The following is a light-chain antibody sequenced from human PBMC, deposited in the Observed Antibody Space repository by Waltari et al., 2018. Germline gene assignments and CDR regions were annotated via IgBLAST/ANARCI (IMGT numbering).Light chain of an antibody. CDR3: SSDAVSNNFYD. CDR2: EVS. J-gene: IGLJ1*01. Sequence: QSALTQPPSASGSPGQSVTLPCTGTGSRGPVPSYQQLPGKAPKLLIYEVSKRPSGVPDRFSGSKSGNTASLTVSGLQAEDEGDYYCSSDAVSNNFYDFGSGTKVTVL. V-gene: IGLV2-8*01. CDR1: GSRGP.